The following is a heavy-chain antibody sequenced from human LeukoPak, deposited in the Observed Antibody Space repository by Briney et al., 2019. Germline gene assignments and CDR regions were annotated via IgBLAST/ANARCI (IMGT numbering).Heavy chain of an antibody. J-gene: IGHJ5*02. CDR1: GGSISSSSDY. CDR3: ARGHNWFDP. V-gene: IGHV4-39*01. Sequence: SETLSLTCTVSGGSISSSSDYWGWIRQPPGKGLEWIGSIYYSGSTYYNPSLKSRVTISVDTSKNQFSLKLSSVTAADTAVYYCARGHNWFDPWGQGTLVTVSS. CDR2: IYYSGST.